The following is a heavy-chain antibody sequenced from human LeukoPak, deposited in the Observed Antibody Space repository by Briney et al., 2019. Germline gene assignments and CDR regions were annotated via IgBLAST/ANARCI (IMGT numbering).Heavy chain of an antibody. V-gene: IGHV4-34*01. Sequence: SETLSLTCAVYGGSFSGYYWSWIRQPPGKGLEWIGEINHSGSTNYNPSLKSRVTISVDTSKNQFSLKLSSVTAADTAVYYCARLNPFSRYYYGSGSYYNLYYFDYWGQGTLVTVSS. CDR2: INHSGST. CDR3: ARLNPFSRYYYGSGSYYNLYYFDY. J-gene: IGHJ4*02. CDR1: GGSFSGYY. D-gene: IGHD3-10*01.